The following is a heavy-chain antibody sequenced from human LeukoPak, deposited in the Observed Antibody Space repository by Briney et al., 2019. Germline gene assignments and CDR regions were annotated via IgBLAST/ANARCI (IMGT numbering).Heavy chain of an antibody. Sequence: GGSLRLSCAASGFTFSSYAMSWVRQAPGKGLEWVSAISGSGGSTYYADSVKGRFTISRDNSKNTLYLQMNSLRAEDTAVYYCAKDRSHYGGYGHYGMDVWGQGTTVTVSS. CDR2: ISGSGGST. CDR1: GFTFSSYA. D-gene: IGHD4-17*01. V-gene: IGHV3-23*01. CDR3: AKDRSHYGGYGHYGMDV. J-gene: IGHJ6*02.